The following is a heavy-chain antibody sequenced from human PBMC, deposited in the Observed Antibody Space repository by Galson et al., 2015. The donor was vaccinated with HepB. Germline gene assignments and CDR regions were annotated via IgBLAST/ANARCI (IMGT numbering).Heavy chain of an antibody. Sequence: SVKVSCKVSGYTLTELSMHWVRQAPGKGLEWMGGFDPEDGETIYAQKFQGRVTMTEDTSTDTAYMELSSLRSEDTAVYYCATGIAVAAPGAFDIWGQGTMVTVSS. J-gene: IGHJ3*02. CDR1: GYTLTELS. CDR2: FDPEDGET. CDR3: ATGIAVAAPGAFDI. V-gene: IGHV1-24*01. D-gene: IGHD6-19*01.